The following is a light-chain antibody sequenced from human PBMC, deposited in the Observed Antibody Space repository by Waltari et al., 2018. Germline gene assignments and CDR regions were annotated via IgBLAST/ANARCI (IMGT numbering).Light chain of an antibody. Sequence: QSALTQPRSVSGSPGQSVTISCTGTSSDIGAYDYVSWYQQHPGKPPKRIIYDVTDLPSGVPDRFSGSKSGNTASLTISGLQAEDEADYYCCSYAGSYTYVFGTGTKVTVL. J-gene: IGLJ1*01. CDR3: CSYAGSYTYV. CDR1: SSDIGAYDY. V-gene: IGLV2-11*01. CDR2: DVT.